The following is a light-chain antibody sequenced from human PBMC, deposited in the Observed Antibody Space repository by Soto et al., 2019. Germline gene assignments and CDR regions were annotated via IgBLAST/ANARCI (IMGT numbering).Light chain of an antibody. Sequence: QSVLAQPASVSGSPGQSITISCTVTSSDVGDYNYVSWFQQHPGKAPKLMIYDVSSRPSGISNRFSGSKSGNTASLTISGLQAEDEADYYCSSYASSSSLDVFGSGTKVTVL. CDR1: SSDVGDYNY. CDR3: SSYASSSSLDV. V-gene: IGLV2-14*03. CDR2: DVS. J-gene: IGLJ1*01.